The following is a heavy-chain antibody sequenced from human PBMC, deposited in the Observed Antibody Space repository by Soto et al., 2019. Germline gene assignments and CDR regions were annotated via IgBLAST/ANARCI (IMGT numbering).Heavy chain of an antibody. V-gene: IGHV1-18*01. Sequence: ASVKVSCKASGYTFTSYGISWVRQAPGQGLEWMGWISAYNGNTNYAQKLQGSVTMTTDTSTSTAYMELRSLRSDDTAVYYCARAYSSGWVDAFDIWGQGTMVTVSS. J-gene: IGHJ3*02. D-gene: IGHD6-19*01. CDR1: GYTFTSYG. CDR2: ISAYNGNT. CDR3: ARAYSSGWVDAFDI.